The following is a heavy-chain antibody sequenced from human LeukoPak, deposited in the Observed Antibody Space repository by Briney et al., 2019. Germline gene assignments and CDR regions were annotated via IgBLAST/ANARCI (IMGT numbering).Heavy chain of an antibody. CDR1: GYSFISYW. CDR2: IYPGDSDT. J-gene: IGHJ6*02. Sequence: GESLKISCKGSGYSFISYWIGWVRQMPGKGLEWMGIIYPGDSDTRYSPSFQGQVTISADKSISTAYLQWSSLKASDTAMYYCARQDSGSVVVPAASYGMDVWGQGTTVTVSS. CDR3: ARQDSGSVVVPAASYGMDV. D-gene: IGHD2-2*01. V-gene: IGHV5-51*01.